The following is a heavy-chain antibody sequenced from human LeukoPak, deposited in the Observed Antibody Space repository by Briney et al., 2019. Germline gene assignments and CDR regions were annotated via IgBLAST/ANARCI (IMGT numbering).Heavy chain of an antibody. J-gene: IGHJ6*02. CDR2: ISYDGSNK. CDR3: AKDHERGYSTRSAGMDV. V-gene: IGHV3-30*18. D-gene: IGHD6-13*01. Sequence: GGSLRLSSAASGFTFSSYGMHWVRQAPGKGLEWVAVISYDGSNKYYADSVKGRFTISRDNSKNTLYLQMNSLRAEDTAVYYCAKDHERGYSTRSAGMDVWGQGTTVTVSS. CDR1: GFTFSSYG.